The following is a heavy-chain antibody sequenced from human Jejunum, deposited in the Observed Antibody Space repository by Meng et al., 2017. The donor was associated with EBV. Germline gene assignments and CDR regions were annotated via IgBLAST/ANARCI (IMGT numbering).Heavy chain of an antibody. D-gene: IGHD2-21*02. CDR1: GYTFSRYA. CDR3: ASDISTATFGY. Sequence: QMQLVQTVSELKKPGASVKVSCKASGYTFSRYAMNWVRQAPGQGLEWMGWINTRTGNPAYAQGFTGRFVFSLDTSVSTAYLQISSLKAEDTAVYYCASDISTATFGYWGQGTLVTVSS. V-gene: IGHV7-4-1*02. J-gene: IGHJ4*02. CDR2: INTRTGNP.